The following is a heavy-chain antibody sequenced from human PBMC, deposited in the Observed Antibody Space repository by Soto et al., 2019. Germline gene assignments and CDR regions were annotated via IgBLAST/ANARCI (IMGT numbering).Heavy chain of an antibody. CDR1: GFTFSSYA. CDR3: ARENPLYDSSGYYTYYFDY. V-gene: IGHV3-30-3*01. CDR2: ISYDGSNK. D-gene: IGHD3-22*01. J-gene: IGHJ4*02. Sequence: QVQLVESGGGVVQPGRSLRLSCAASGFTFSSYAMHWVRQAPGKGLEWVAVISYDGSNKYYADSVKGRFTISRDNSKNTLYLQMNSLRAEDTAVYYCARENPLYDSSGYYTYYFDYWGQGTLVTVSS.